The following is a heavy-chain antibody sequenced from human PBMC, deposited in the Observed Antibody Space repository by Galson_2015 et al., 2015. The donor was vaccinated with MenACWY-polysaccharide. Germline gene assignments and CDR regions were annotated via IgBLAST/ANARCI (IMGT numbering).Heavy chain of an antibody. J-gene: IGHJ3*01. V-gene: IGHV3-74*01. CDR3: ARDPHCGAGCSIHDAFDV. CDR2: INTDGSST. CDR1: GFIFSNYW. D-gene: IGHD2-21*02. Sequence: SLRLSCATSGFIFSNYWMHWVRQAPGEGLVWVSRINTDGSSTSYADSVKGRFTVSRDNAKNTVYLQMNSLRAEDTAVYYCARDPHCGAGCSIHDAFDVGGQGPKVTVSS.